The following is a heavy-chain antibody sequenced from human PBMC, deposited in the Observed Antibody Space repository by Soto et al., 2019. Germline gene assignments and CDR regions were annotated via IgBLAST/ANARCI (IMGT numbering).Heavy chain of an antibody. CDR3: ARSRSCSSTSCYTFTTHYYYFGMDA. Sequence: GGSLRLSCAASGFTFSSYWMSWVRQAPGKGLEWVANIKQDGSEKYYVDSVKGRFTISRDNAKSSLFLQMNSLRVEDTAVYYCARSRSCSSTSCYTFTTHYYYFGMDAWGQGTTVTVSS. J-gene: IGHJ6*02. V-gene: IGHV3-7*01. CDR2: IKQDGSEK. CDR1: GFTFSSYW. D-gene: IGHD2-2*02.